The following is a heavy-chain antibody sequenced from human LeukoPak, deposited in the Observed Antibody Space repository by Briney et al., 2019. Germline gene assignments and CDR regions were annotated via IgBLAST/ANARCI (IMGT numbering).Heavy chain of an antibody. CDR1: GGSISSYY. D-gene: IGHD3-9*01. V-gene: IGHV4-59*01. Sequence: PSETLSLTCTVSGGSISSYYWSWIRQPPGKGLEWIGYIYYSGSTNYNPSLKSRVTISVDTSKNQLSLKLSSVTAADTAVYYCARGRYFDWLLYYFDYWGQGTLVTVSS. J-gene: IGHJ4*02. CDR2: IYYSGST. CDR3: ARGRYFDWLLYYFDY.